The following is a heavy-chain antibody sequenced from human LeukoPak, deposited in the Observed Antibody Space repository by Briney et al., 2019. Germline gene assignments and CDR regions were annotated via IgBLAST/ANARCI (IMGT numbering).Heavy chain of an antibody. D-gene: IGHD5-24*01. V-gene: IGHV3-33*01. Sequence: GGSLRLSCAASGFTFSSYGRQWVRQAPGKGRLGMVVIWYDGSNNYYADSVKGRFTISRDNSKNTLYLKMNSLRAEDTAVYYCARAGDGYNIYYFDYWGQGTLVTVSS. CDR2: IWYDGSNN. J-gene: IGHJ4*02. CDR3: ARAGDGYNIYYFDY. CDR1: GFTFSSYG.